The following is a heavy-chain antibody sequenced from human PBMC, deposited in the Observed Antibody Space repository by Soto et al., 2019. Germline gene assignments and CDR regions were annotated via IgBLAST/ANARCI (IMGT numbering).Heavy chain of an antibody. CDR3: AKRGEQWLVLGGNYFDY. J-gene: IGHJ4*02. D-gene: IGHD6-19*01. CDR2: ISGSGGST. V-gene: IGHV3-23*01. CDR1: GFTFSSYA. Sequence: GGSLRLSCAASGFTFSSYAMSWVRQAPGKGLEWVSAISGSGGSTYYADSVKGRFTISRDNSKNTLYLQMNSLRAEDTAVYYCAKRGEQWLVLGGNYFDYWGQGTLVTVSS.